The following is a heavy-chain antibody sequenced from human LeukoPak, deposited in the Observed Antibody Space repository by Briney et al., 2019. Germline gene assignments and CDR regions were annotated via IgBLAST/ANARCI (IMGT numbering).Heavy chain of an antibody. Sequence: SETLSLTCAVYGGSFSGYYWSWIRQPPGEGLEWIGEINHSGSTNYNPSLKSRVTISVDTSKNQFSLKLSSVTAADTAVYYCARSGWGYCSGGSCYSGGYYYYYGMDVWGQGTTVTVSS. J-gene: IGHJ6*02. D-gene: IGHD2-15*01. CDR1: GGSFSGYY. CDR3: ARSGWGYCSGGSCYSGGYYYYYGMDV. CDR2: INHSGST. V-gene: IGHV4-34*01.